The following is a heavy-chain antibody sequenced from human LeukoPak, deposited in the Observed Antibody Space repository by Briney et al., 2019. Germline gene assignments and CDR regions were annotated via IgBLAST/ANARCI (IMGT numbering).Heavy chain of an antibody. CDR1: GFSFTSYG. CDR2: ISFDENNK. CDR3: AKDDFVWGTYRLGYFDY. D-gene: IGHD3-16*02. Sequence: PGGSLRLSCAASGFSFTSYGMHWVRQAPGKGLEWVAVISFDENNKFYADSVKGRFTISRDNSKNTLYLQMNSLRVEDTAVYYCAKDDFVWGTYRLGYFDYWGQGTLVTVSS. V-gene: IGHV3-30*18. J-gene: IGHJ4*02.